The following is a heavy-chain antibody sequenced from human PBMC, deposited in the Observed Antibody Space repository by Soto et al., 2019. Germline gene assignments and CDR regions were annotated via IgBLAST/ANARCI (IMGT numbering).Heavy chain of an antibody. CDR2: IYDTGST. V-gene: IGHV4-59*12. Sequence: PSETLPLTRSVSGSDITTYYRSGLRQSTGKGLEWIGHIYDTGSTSSNPSLKSRVTISVDTSKKQFSLKLHSMSAADRAVYFCARGGGSDSFDYWGQGILVTVSS. CDR1: GSDITTYY. J-gene: IGHJ4*02. CDR3: ARGGGSDSFDY. D-gene: IGHD1-26*01.